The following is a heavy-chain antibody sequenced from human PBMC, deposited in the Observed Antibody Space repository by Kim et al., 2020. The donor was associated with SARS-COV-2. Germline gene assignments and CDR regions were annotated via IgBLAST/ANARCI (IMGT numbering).Heavy chain of an antibody. V-gene: IGHV4-39*01. J-gene: IGHJ6*02. CDR2: T. D-gene: IGHD3-16*01. CDR3: PGGVQNYGMDV. Sequence: TYYNSFLKSRVAISVDTSKNQFSLKLSSVTAADRAVYYCPGGVQNYGMDVWGQGTTVTVSS.